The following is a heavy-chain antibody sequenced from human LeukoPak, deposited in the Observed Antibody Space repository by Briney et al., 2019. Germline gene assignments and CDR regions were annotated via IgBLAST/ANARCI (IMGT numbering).Heavy chain of an antibody. CDR1: GGSISSYY. Sequence: SETLSLTCTVSGGSISSYYWSWIRQPPGKGLEWIGYIYYSGSTNYNPSLKSRVTISVDTSKNQFSLKLSSVTAADTAVYYCARTPLGSWYWFDPWGQGTLVTVSS. CDR3: ARTPLGSWYWFDP. CDR2: IYYSGST. V-gene: IGHV4-59*08. J-gene: IGHJ5*02. D-gene: IGHD1-26*01.